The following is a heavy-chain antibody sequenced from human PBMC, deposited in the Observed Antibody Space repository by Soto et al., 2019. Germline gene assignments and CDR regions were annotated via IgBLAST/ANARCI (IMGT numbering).Heavy chain of an antibody. D-gene: IGHD2-8*01. J-gene: IGHJ6*02. CDR3: ARPRVPNYYYYGVEV. V-gene: IGHV4-34*01. CDR2: ISHIGST. CDR1: GGSFSGYY. Sequence: PSETLSLTCGVYGGSFSGYYWSWIRQPPGKGLEWIGEISHIGSTNYNPSLKSRVTMSVDTSKNQLSLKLNSVTAADTAVYYCARPRVPNYYYYGVEVWGQGTTVTVSS.